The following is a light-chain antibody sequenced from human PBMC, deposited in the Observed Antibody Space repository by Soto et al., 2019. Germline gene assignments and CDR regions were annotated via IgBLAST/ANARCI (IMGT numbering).Light chain of an antibody. CDR2: DAS. CDR3: QQYNSFWT. V-gene: IGKV1-5*01. J-gene: IGKJ1*01. CDR1: QSISSW. Sequence: DIQMTQSPSTLSASVGDRVTITCRASQSISSWLAWYQQKPGKGPKLLIYDASSLESGVPSRFSGSGSGTEFTLTISSLQPDDFATYYCQQYNSFWTFGQGTKVDI.